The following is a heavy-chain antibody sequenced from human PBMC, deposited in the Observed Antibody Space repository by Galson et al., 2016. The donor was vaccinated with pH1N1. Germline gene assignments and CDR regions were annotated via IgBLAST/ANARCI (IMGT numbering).Heavy chain of an antibody. CDR3: ARGGEEVLTFGEPHNWFDP. D-gene: IGHD3-10*01. CDR1: GGSISSRTYY. J-gene: IGHJ5*02. Sequence: TLSLTCTVSGGSISSRTYYWSWIRQPAGKGLEWIGLVYSSGSTRYNPSPKSRVPISADTSKSQWSLKMTSVTATDTAVYYCARGGEEVLTFGEPHNWFDPWGQGILVTVSS. CDR2: VYSSGST. V-gene: IGHV4-61*02.